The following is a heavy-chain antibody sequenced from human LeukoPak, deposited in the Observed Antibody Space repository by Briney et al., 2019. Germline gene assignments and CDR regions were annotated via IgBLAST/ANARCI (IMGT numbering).Heavy chain of an antibody. D-gene: IGHD3-10*01. CDR3: ARGKVTLTALLLPFRGVVGDGMDV. V-gene: IGHV1-8*01. CDR1: GYTFTSYD. J-gene: IGHJ6*02. CDR2: MNPNSGNT. Sequence: ASVKVSCKASGYTFTSYDINWVRQATGQGLEWMGWMNPNSGNTGYAQKFQGRVTMTRNTSISTAYMELSSLRSEDTAVYYCARGKVTLTALLLPFRGVVGDGMDVWGQGTTVTVSS.